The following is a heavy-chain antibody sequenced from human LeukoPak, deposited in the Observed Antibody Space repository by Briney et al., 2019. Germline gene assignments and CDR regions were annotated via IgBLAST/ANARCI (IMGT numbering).Heavy chain of an antibody. CDR1: GGSISNYW. D-gene: IGHD1-7*01. J-gene: IGHJ3*02. CDR3: VRANPPGISNLHYGALDI. CDR2: VYTTGST. V-gene: IGHV4-4*07. Sequence: PSETLSLTCTVSGGSISNYWWSWIRRPAGRGLEWIGRVYTTGSTNFNPSLKSRVAMSVDTSKNQISLQLSSVTAADTGLYYCVRANPPGISNLHYGALDIWGQGTTVTVS.